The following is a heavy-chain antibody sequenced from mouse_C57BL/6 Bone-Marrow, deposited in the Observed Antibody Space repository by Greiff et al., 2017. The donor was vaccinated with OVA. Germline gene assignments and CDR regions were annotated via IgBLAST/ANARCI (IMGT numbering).Heavy chain of an antibody. CDR1: GFTFSDFY. D-gene: IGHD2-3*01. J-gene: IGHJ4*01. V-gene: IGHV7-1*01. CDR2: SRNKANDYTT. Sequence: DVKLVESGGGLVQSGRSLRLSCATSGFTFSDFYMEWVRQAPGKGLEWIAASRNKANDYTTEYSASVKGRFIVSRDTSQSILYLQMNALRAEDTAIYYCARDPDGPYAMDYWGQGTSVTVSS. CDR3: ARDPDGPYAMDY.